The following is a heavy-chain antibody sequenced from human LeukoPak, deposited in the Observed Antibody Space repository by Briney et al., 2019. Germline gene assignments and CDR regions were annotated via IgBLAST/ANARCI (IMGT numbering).Heavy chain of an antibody. V-gene: IGHV4-59*08. CDR1: GTAISSYF. CDR3: AGGRMGRYYDH. CDR2: FYHNGGT. Sequence: PSETLSLTCDISGTAISSYFWNWIRQSPTKGLEWIGYFYHNGGTSYNPSLRSRVTISVVSSQKRLSLQVTSLTAADTAIYYCAGGRMGRYYDHWGQGTLVAVST. D-gene: IGHD1-26*01. J-gene: IGHJ4*02.